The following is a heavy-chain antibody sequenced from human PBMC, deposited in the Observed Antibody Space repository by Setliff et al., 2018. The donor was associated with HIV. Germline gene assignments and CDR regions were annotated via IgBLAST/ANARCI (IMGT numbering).Heavy chain of an antibody. CDR3: VTGLTGDKVRHDH. CDR1: GGSIKSSDYY. D-gene: IGHD1-20*01. J-gene: IGHJ5*02. V-gene: IGHV4-39*02. CDR2: MYYSGRT. Sequence: KSSETLSLTCSVSGGSIKSSDYYWGWIRQAPGKGLEWIGSMYYSGRTYYSPSLKSRVTISLDLSKNEFSLKVTSATAADTAMYYCVTGLTGDKVRHDHWGQGTLVTVSS.